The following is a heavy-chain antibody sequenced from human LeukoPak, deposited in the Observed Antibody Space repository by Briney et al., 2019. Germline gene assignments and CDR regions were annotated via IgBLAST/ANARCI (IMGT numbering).Heavy chain of an antibody. Sequence: GRSLRLSCATSGFTFSDYAMHWVRQAPGKGLEWVAVIWYDASDKYYGDSVKGRFTISRDNSKNTLYLEMDSLRAEDTAVYYCAKDGSGGGWKWFDPWGQGTLVTVSS. V-gene: IGHV3-33*06. J-gene: IGHJ5*02. CDR1: GFTFSDYA. CDR2: IWYDASDK. D-gene: IGHD2-15*01. CDR3: AKDGSGGGWKWFDP.